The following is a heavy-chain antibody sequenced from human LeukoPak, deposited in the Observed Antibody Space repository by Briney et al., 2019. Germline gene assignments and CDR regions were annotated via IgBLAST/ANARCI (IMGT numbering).Heavy chain of an antibody. J-gene: IGHJ3*02. Sequence: ASVKVSCKASGYTFTSYGISWVRQAPGQGLEWMGWISAYNGNTNYAQKLQGRVTMTTDTSTSTAYMELRSLRPDDTAVYYCARATYSSSWYTNDDAFDIWGQGTMVTVSS. CDR1: GYTFTSYG. CDR2: ISAYNGNT. D-gene: IGHD6-13*01. V-gene: IGHV1-18*01. CDR3: ARATYSSSWYTNDDAFDI.